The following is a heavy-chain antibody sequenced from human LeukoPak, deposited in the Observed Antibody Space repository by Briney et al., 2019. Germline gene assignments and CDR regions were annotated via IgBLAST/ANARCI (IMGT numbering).Heavy chain of an antibody. CDR1: GFSFDNYI. CDR3: ARGRFDYGAALDI. CDR2: ISAGSTTI. J-gene: IGHJ3*02. Sequence: PGGSLRLSCAASGFSFDNYIMNWVRQAPGKGLEWLSYISAGSTTIYYADSVKGRFTISRDNAKNSLYLQMNSLRAEDTAVFYCARGRFDYGAALDIWGQGTMVTVSS. V-gene: IGHV3-48*01. D-gene: IGHD4-17*01.